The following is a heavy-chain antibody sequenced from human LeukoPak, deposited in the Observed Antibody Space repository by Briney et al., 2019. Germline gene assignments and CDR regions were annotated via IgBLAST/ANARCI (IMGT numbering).Heavy chain of an antibody. CDR3: ARAAYGDYVLDY. J-gene: IGHJ4*02. V-gene: IGHV4-34*01. CDR1: GGSFSGYY. CDR2: INHSGST. Sequence: SETLSLTCAVYGGSFSGYYWSWIRQPPGKGLEWIGEINHSGSTNYNPSLKSRVTISVDTSKNQFSLKLSSVTAADTAVYYCARAAYGDYVLDYWGQGTLVTVSS. D-gene: IGHD4-17*01.